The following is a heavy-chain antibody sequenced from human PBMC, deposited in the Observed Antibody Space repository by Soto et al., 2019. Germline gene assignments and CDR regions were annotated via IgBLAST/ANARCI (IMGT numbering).Heavy chain of an antibody. CDR3: XXXXGSAXPXXXXXXLKXXFDI. CDR2: IHYSGRT. V-gene: IGHV4-30-4*01. Sequence: QVQLQESGPGLVKPSQTLSLTCTVSGGSIRTGDYYWTWIRQPPGKGLEWIGYIHYSGRTYYNPSLRSRLTTSVDTSKNQFSLKLNSVTAADTAVYYCXXXXGSAXPXXXXXXLKXXFDIWGQGTMVTVSS. J-gene: IGHJ3*02. CDR1: GGSIRTGDYY. D-gene: IGHD5-12*01.